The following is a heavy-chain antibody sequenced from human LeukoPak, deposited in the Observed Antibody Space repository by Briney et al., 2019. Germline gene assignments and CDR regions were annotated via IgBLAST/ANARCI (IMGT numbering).Heavy chain of an antibody. CDR2: IYTSGST. V-gene: IGHV4-4*07. CDR3: ARDTPNTMIEGAGFDP. D-gene: IGHD3-22*01. J-gene: IGHJ5*02. Sequence: PSETLSLTCTVSGGSISSYYWSWIRQPAGKGLEWIGRIYTSGSTNYNPSLKSRVTMSVDTSKNQFSLKLSSVTAADTAVYYCARDTPNTMIEGAGFDPWGQGTLVTVSS. CDR1: GGSISSYY.